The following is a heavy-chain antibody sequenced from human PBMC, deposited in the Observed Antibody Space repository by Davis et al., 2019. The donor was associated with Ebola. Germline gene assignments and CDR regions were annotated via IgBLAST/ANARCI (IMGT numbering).Heavy chain of an antibody. CDR1: GFTFSSYG. CDR3: AKDGIAARHDY. J-gene: IGHJ4*02. D-gene: IGHD6-6*01. CDR2: IWYDGSNK. Sequence: GESLKISCAASGFTFSSYGMHWVRQAPGKGLEWVAVIWYDGSNKYYADSVKGRFTISRDNSKNTLYLQMNSLRAEDTAVYYCAKDGIAARHDYWGKGTLVTVSS. V-gene: IGHV3-33*06.